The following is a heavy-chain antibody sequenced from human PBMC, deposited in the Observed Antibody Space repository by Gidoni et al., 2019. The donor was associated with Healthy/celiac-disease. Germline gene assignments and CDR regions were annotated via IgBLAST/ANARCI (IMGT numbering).Heavy chain of an antibody. V-gene: IGHV3-21*02. CDR1: GFTSSPYS. J-gene: IGHJ3*02. CDR2: ISSSSSYI. CDR3: ARELGRLTHDAFDI. Sequence: EVQLVESGGGLVKPGGSLRLSCAAPGFTSSPYSMNWVRQAPGKGLEWVSSISSSSSYIYYADSMKGRFTISRDNAKNSLYLQMNSLRAEDTAVYYCARELGRLTHDAFDIWGQGTMVTVSS. D-gene: IGHD7-27*01.